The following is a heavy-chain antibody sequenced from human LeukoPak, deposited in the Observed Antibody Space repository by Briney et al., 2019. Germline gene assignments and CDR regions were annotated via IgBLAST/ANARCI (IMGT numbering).Heavy chain of an antibody. V-gene: IGHV3-48*01. D-gene: IGHD3-9*01. Sequence: GGSLRLSCAASGFTFSSYEMNWVRQAPGKGLEWVSYISGSSSTIYYADSVKGRFTISRDNAKNSLYLQMNSLRVEDTAVYYCVTNFDPDVDWGQGTLVTVSS. J-gene: IGHJ4*02. CDR1: GFTFSSYE. CDR3: VTNFDPDVD. CDR2: ISGSSSTI.